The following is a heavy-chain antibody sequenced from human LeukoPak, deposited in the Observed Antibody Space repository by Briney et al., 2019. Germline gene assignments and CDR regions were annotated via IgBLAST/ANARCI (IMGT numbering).Heavy chain of an antibody. CDR1: GFTFGSYA. D-gene: IGHD4-17*01. J-gene: IGHJ4*02. Sequence: GGSLRLSCAASGFTFGSYAMHWVRQAPGKGLEWVAVISYDGSNKYYADSVKGRFTISRDNSKNTLYLQMNSLRAEDTAVYYCARSGENVIYFDYWGQGTLVTVSS. CDR3: ARSGENVIYFDY. V-gene: IGHV3-30-3*01. CDR2: ISYDGSNK.